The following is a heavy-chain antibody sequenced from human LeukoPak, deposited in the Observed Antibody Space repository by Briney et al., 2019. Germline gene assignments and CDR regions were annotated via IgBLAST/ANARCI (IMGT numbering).Heavy chain of an antibody. D-gene: IGHD6-19*01. J-gene: IGHJ4*02. V-gene: IGHV3-15*01. CDR3: ATANRAYSGGWASDY. CDR1: GFIFSNAW. CDR2: IKSKTDGGTT. Sequence: GGSLRLSCAASGFIFSNAWMSWVRQAPGKGLEWVGRIKSKTDGGTTDYAAPVTGRFTISRDDSKNTLYLQVNSLKTEDTAVYYCATANRAYSGGWASDYWGQGTLVAVSS.